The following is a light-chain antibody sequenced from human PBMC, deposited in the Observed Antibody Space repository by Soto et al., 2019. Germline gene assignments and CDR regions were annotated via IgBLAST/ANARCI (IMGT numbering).Light chain of an antibody. CDR2: DAS. CDR3: QQYHTYWT. V-gene: IGKV1-5*01. J-gene: IGKJ1*01. CDR1: QNIRSR. Sequence: QMTQSPSTLSASVGDRVTITCRARQNIRSRLAWFQQKPGNAPNLLIYDASSLESGVPQRLSGSGSGTEFTLTISSLPTDDFSTYYCQQYHTYWTFGQGTKVDIK.